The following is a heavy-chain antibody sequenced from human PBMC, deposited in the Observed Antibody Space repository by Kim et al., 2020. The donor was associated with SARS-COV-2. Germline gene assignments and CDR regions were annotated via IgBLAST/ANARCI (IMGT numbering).Heavy chain of an antibody. V-gene: IGHV7-4-1*02. D-gene: IGHD6-13*01. J-gene: IGHJ6*02. CDR1: GYTFTSYA. Sequence: ASVKVSCKAPGYTFTSYAMNWVRQAPGQGLEWMGWINTNTGNPTYAQGFTGRFVFSLDTSVSTAYLQISSLKAEDTAVYYCARASIAAAGTGKGSYYYYYGMDVWGQGTTVTVSS. CDR2: INTNTGNP. CDR3: ARASIAAAGTGKGSYYYYYGMDV.